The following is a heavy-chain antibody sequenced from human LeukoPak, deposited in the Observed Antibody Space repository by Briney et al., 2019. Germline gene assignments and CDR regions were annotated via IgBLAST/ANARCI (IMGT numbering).Heavy chain of an antibody. V-gene: IGHV3-73*01. CDR2: IRSKANSYAT. J-gene: IGHJ6*03. Sequence: PGGSLRLSCAASGFTFSGSAMHWVRQASGKGLEWVGRIRSKANSYATAYAASGKGRFTISRDDSKNTAYLQMNSLKTEDTAVYYCTRAYYYYMDVWGKGTTVTVSS. CDR1: GFTFSGSA. CDR3: TRAYYYYMDV.